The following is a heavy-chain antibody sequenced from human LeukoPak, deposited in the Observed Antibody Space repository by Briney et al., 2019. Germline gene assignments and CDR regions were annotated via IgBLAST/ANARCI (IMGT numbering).Heavy chain of an antibody. Sequence: GGSLRLSCAASGFTFDDYAMHWVRQAPGKGLEWVSGISWNSGTIAYADSVKGRFTISRDNAKNSLYLQMNSLRAEDTAVYYCARAGPDYYDSSAPLDYWGQGTLVTVSS. CDR1: GFTFDDYA. D-gene: IGHD3-22*01. CDR3: ARAGPDYYDSSAPLDY. V-gene: IGHV3-9*01. CDR2: ISWNSGTI. J-gene: IGHJ4*02.